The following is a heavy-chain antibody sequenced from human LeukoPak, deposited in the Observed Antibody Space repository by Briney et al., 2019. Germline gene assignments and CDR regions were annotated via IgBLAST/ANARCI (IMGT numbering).Heavy chain of an antibody. CDR3: ARDYSGSYSWYYYYYYMDV. CDR1: GYTFTSYG. CDR2: ISAYNGNT. J-gene: IGHJ6*03. Sequence: GAPVKVSCKASGYTFTSYGISWVRQAPGQGLEWMGWISAYNGNTNYAQKLQGRVTMTTDTSTSTAYMELRSLRSDDTAVYYCARDYSGSYSWYYYYYYMDVWGKGTTVTVSS. V-gene: IGHV1-18*01. D-gene: IGHD1-26*01.